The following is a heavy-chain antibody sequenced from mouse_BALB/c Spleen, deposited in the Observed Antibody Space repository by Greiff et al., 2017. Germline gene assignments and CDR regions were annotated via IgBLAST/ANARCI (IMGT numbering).Heavy chain of an antibody. J-gene: IGHJ4*01. Sequence: VQLQQSGAELVRPGTSVKISCKASGYTFTNYWLGWVKQRPGHGLEWIGDIYPGGGYTNYNEKFKGKATLTADTSSSTAYMQLSSLTSEDSAVYYCARPPYYYGSSPYAMDYWGQGTSVTVSS. D-gene: IGHD1-1*01. V-gene: IGHV1-63*02. CDR2: IYPGGGYT. CDR1: GYTFTNYW. CDR3: ARPPYYYGSSPYAMDY.